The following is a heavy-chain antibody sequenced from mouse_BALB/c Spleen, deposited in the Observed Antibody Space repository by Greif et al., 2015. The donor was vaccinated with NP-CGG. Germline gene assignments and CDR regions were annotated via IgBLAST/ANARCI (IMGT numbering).Heavy chain of an antibody. D-gene: IGHD1-1*01. CDR1: GFNIKDTY. CDR3: ARGTTRRYYFDY. J-gene: IGHJ2*01. Sequence: EVKLVESGAELVKPGASVKLSCTASGFNIKDTYMHWVKQRPEQGLEWIGRIDPANGNTKYDPKFQGKATITADTSSNTAYLWLSSLTSEDTAVYYCARGTTRRYYFDYWGQGTTLTVSS. CDR2: IDPANGNT. V-gene: IGHV14-3*02.